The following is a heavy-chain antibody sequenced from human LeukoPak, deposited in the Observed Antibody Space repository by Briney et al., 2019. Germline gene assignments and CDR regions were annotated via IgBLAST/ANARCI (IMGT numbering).Heavy chain of an antibody. D-gene: IGHD3-22*01. Sequence: SETLSLTCTVSGGSIRSSSHYWGWIRQPPGEGLEWIGIIYHSGTTYYNASLKSRVTISVDTSKNQFSLKLTSVTAADTAVYYCARAVGYYFDNSGPSKTFDYWGQETLVTVSS. CDR3: ARAVGYYFDNSGPSKTFDY. CDR1: GGSIRSSSHY. J-gene: IGHJ4*02. CDR2: IYHSGTT. V-gene: IGHV4-39*07.